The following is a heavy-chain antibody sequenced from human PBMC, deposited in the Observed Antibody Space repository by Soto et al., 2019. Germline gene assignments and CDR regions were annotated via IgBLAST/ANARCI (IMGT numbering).Heavy chain of an antibody. Sequence: QVQLVQSGRGVVQPGRSLRVSCAASGFTFSSYAFHWVRQAPASGLEWVALISYDGSSKYYADSVKGRFTISRDSSENTVSLQMSSLRPEDTAVYFCAREASQSSSFFSRFYYGMDVWGQGTTVAVSS. V-gene: IGHV3-30-3*01. D-gene: IGHD6-13*01. CDR3: AREASQSSSFFSRFYYGMDV. CDR1: GFTFSSYA. CDR2: ISYDGSSK. J-gene: IGHJ6*02.